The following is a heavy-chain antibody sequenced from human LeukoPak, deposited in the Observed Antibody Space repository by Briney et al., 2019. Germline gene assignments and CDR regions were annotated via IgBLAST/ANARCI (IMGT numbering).Heavy chain of an antibody. V-gene: IGHV4-4*07. CDR1: GGPFSILY. D-gene: IGHD3-9*01. Sequence: WGPLPPTGISPGGPFSILYWSGIRHPAGKGLGWSGRIYTSGSTNYNPSLKSRVTMSVDTSKNQFSLKLSSVTAADTAVYYCARGSNRNYDILTGPTFDYWGQGTLVTVSS. J-gene: IGHJ4*02. CDR3: ARGSNRNYDILTGPTFDY. CDR2: IYTSGST.